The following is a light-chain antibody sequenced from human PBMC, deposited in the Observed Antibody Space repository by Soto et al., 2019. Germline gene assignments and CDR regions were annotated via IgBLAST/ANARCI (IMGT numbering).Light chain of an antibody. CDR2: EVS. Sequence: QSVLTQPASVSGSPGQWITVSCTGTSSDVGGFNYVSWYQQHPGKAPKLIIYEVSNRPSGVSRRFSGSKSGKTASLTISGLQAEDEADYYCSSYTSSSTRIFGTGTKLTVL. V-gene: IGLV2-14*01. J-gene: IGLJ1*01. CDR3: SSYTSSSTRI. CDR1: SSDVGGFNY.